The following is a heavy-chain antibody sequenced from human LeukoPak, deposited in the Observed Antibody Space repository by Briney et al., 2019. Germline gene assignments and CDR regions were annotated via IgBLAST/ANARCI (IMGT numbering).Heavy chain of an antibody. J-gene: IGHJ6*02. CDR2: TYYRSKWYD. V-gene: IGHV6-1*01. CDR3: ARVGYCSSTSCPPSGYYYGMDV. D-gene: IGHD2-2*01. Sequence: TSQTLSLTCAISGDSVSSNSAAWNWIRQSPSRGLEWLGRTYYRSKWYDDYAPSVKSRIAINPDTSKNQFSLQLNSVTPEDTAVYYCARVGYCSSTSCPPSGYYYGMDVWGQGTTVTVSS. CDR1: GDSVSSNSAA.